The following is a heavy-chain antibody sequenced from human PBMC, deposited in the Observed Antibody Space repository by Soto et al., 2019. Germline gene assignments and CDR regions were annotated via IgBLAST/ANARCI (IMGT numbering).Heavy chain of an antibody. CDR2: INRRSTYT. D-gene: IGHD3-9*01. J-gene: IGHJ4*02. Sequence: QVQLVESGGGLVKPGGSLRLSCAASRFTFSDYYMTWVRQAPGKGLEWVSYINRRSTYTNYADSVKGRFTISRDNAENSLSLQMSSLRAEDTAVYYCARDTGFVDHNFDRWGQGTRVIVSS. V-gene: IGHV3-11*06. CDR3: ARDTGFVDHNFDR. CDR1: RFTFSDYY.